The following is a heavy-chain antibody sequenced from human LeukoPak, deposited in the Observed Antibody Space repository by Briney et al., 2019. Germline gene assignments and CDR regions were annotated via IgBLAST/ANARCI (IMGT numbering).Heavy chain of an antibody. J-gene: IGHJ4*02. CDR1: GFTFSSYW. CDR2: ISGDGSTP. Sequence: GGSLRLSCAASGFTFSSYWMHWVRQAPGMGLVWVSRISGDGSTPSYADSVKGRFTISRDNAKNTLYMQMNSLRAEDTAVYYCARLDILTGNYYYFNFWGQGTLVTVSS. V-gene: IGHV3-74*01. CDR3: ARLDILTGNYYYFNF. D-gene: IGHD3-9*01.